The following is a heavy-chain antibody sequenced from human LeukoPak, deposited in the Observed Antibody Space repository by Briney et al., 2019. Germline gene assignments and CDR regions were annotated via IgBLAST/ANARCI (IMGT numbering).Heavy chain of an antibody. Sequence: GGSLRLSCAASGFTFSSYGMHWVRQAPGKGLEWVAVIWYDAINKYYADSVKGRFTISRDNSKNTLYLQMNSLRAEDTAVYYCARDRVAYTSGFDYWGQGTPVTVSS. CDR3: ARDRVAYTSGFDY. V-gene: IGHV3-33*01. CDR1: GFTFSSYG. D-gene: IGHD6-19*01. CDR2: IWYDAINK. J-gene: IGHJ4*02.